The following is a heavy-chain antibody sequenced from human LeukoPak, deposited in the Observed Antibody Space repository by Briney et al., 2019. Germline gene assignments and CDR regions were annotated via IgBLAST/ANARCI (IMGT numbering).Heavy chain of an antibody. D-gene: IGHD3-16*01. V-gene: IGHV4-39*07. CDR2: IYYSGST. CDR3: ARAPEGGFDP. Sequence: KTSETLSLTCTVSGASISSSSYYWGWIRQPPGKGLEWIGNIYYSGSTYYNPSLKSRVTISIDTSKNQFSLKLSSVTAADTAVYYCARAPEGGFDPWGQGTLVTVSS. J-gene: IGHJ5*02. CDR1: GASISSSSYY.